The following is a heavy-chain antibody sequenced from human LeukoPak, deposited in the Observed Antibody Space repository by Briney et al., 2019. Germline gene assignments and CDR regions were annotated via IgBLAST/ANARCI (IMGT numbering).Heavy chain of an antibody. CDR3: ARDVYYDILTPGLVAFDI. V-gene: IGHV3-21*01. Sequence: GGSLRLSCAASGFTFSSYSMNWVRQAPGKGLEWVSSISSSSYIYYADSVKGRFTISRDNAKNSLYLQMNSLRAEDTAVYYCARDVYYDILTPGLVAFDIWGQGTMVTVSS. CDR1: GFTFSSYS. D-gene: IGHD3-9*01. J-gene: IGHJ3*02. CDR2: ISSSSYI.